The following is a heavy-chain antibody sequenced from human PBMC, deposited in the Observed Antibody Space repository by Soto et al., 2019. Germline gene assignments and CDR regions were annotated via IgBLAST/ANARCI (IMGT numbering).Heavy chain of an antibody. D-gene: IGHD6-6*01. V-gene: IGHV4-31*03. CDR3: ARGYSSSSGFGY. J-gene: IGHJ4*02. CDR2: IYYSGST. Sequence: SETLSLTCTVSGGSISSGGYYWSWIRQHPGKGLEWIGYIYYSGSTYYNPSLKSRVTISVDTSKNQFSLKLSSVTAADTAVYYCARGYSSSSGFGYWGQGTLVTVSS. CDR1: GGSISSGGYY.